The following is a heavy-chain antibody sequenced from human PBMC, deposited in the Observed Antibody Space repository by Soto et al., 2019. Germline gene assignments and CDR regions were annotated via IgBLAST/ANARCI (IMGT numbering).Heavy chain of an antibody. J-gene: IGHJ4*02. V-gene: IGHV1-69*01. CDR3: ARGGKAYCGGDCYSGVY. CDR1: GGTFSSYA. CDR2: IIPIFGTA. D-gene: IGHD2-21*02. Sequence: QVQLVQSGAEVKKPGSSVKVSCKASGGTFSSYAISWVRQAPGQGLEWMGGIIPIFGTANYAQKFQGRVTITADESTSTAYMELSSLRSEDTDVYYCARGGKAYCGGDCYSGVYWGQGTLVTVSS.